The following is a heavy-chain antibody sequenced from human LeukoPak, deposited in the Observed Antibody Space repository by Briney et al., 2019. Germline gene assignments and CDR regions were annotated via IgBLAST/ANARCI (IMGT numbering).Heavy chain of an antibody. D-gene: IGHD2-2*02. CDR1: GYSFTGYW. CDR2: IYPGDSDT. Sequence: GESLKISCKGSGYSFTGYWIGWVRQMPEKGLEWMGIIYPGDSDTRYSPSFQGQVTISADKSISTAYLQWSSLKASDTAMYYCASPRYCSSTSCYSWQYAFDIWGQGTMVTVSS. CDR3: ASPRYCSSTSCYSWQYAFDI. J-gene: IGHJ3*02. V-gene: IGHV5-51*01.